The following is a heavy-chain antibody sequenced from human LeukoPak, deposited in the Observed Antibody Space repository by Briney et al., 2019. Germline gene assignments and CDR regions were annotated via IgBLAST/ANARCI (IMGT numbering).Heavy chain of an antibody. Sequence: GGSLRLSCAASGFTFSDYYMSWIRQAPGKGLEWVSYISRSGTTKYYADTVKGRFTISRDNAKNSLYLQMNSLRAEDTAVYYCARVRGIVVVPAEYYFDYWGQGTLVTVSS. J-gene: IGHJ4*02. CDR2: ISRSGTTK. CDR1: GFTFSDYY. V-gene: IGHV3-11*01. CDR3: ARVRGIVVVPAEYYFDY. D-gene: IGHD2-2*01.